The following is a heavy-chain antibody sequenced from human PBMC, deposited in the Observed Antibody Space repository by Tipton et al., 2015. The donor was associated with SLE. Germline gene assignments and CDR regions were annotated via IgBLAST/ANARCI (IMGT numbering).Heavy chain of an antibody. CDR1: GGSFIDYY. CDR2: INHTGGT. V-gene: IGHV4-34*01. J-gene: IGHJ3*01. CDR3: VRERKDVVLFRELVSPDF. Sequence: TLSLTCAVYGGSFIDYYCSWIRQTPEEGLEWIVEINHTGGTNYNQSLESRVTMSVDTSKNQFSLKLSSVTAADTDMYYCVRERKDVVLFRELVSPDFWGQGKSITVSS. D-gene: IGHD1-26*01.